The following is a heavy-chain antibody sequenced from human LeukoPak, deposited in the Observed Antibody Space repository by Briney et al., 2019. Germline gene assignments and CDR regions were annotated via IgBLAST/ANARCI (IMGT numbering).Heavy chain of an antibody. CDR3: TKRVKYGGTWDHFAD. CDR2: VNADGGNT. D-gene: IGHD1-26*01. V-gene: IGHV3-23*01. Sequence: GSLRLSFAASGFTFDNYRMSWVRQAPGKGLEWGSTVNADGGNTYYADSVKGRFTISRDNSKSTLILQMNSLRVEDTALYYCTKRVKYGGTWDHFADWGQGTLVTVSS. CDR1: GFTFDNYR. J-gene: IGHJ4*02.